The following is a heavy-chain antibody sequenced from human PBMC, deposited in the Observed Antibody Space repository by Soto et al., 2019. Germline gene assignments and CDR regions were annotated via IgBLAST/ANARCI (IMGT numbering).Heavy chain of an antibody. CDR1: GYTFTGYY. J-gene: IGHJ4*01. D-gene: IGHD5-18*01. CDR2: INPNSGDT. CDR3: AKGGAIVPHLAMVYLYISMGA. V-gene: IGHV1-2*02. Sequence: RASVKVSCKASGYTFTGYYVHWVRQAPGQGLEWMGWINPNSGDTYLAQRFQGRVTMNRDTSIGTAYMELRGLTSDDTAEYYCAKGGAIVPHLAMVYLYISMGAWGQG.